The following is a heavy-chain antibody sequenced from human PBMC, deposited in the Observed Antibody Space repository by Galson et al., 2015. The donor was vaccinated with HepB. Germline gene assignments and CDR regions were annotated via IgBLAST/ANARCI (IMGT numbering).Heavy chain of an antibody. J-gene: IGHJ6*02. CDR3: AKAGDYYYYYGMDV. CDR1: GFTFSSYG. V-gene: IGHV3-23*01. Sequence: SLRLSCAASGFTFSSYGMHWVRQAPGKGLEWVSGISGSGGSTYYADSVKGRFTVSRDNSKNTLFLQMNSLRAEDTAVYYCAKAGDYYYYYGMDVWGQGTTVTVSS. CDR2: ISGSGGST.